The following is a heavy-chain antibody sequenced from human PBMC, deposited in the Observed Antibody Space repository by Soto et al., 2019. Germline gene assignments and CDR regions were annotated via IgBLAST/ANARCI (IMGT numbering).Heavy chain of an antibody. CDR3: SGAESPDTAYFSLY. CDR2: INTGNGNT. J-gene: IGHJ4*02. D-gene: IGHD1-26*01. Sequence: ASVKVSCKTSGYTFTYYALHWVRQAPGQGLEWMGWINTGNGNTKYSQSVQGRLTITRDTSATTLYMELSSLRSEDTAVYYCSGAESPDTAYFSLYWGQGTPVTVSS. CDR1: GYTFTYYA. V-gene: IGHV1-3*04.